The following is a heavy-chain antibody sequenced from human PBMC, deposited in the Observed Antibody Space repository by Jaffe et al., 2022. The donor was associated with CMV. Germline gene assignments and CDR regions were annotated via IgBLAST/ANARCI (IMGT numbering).Heavy chain of an antibody. CDR2: IYTTGST. CDR1: GGSMSGYY. V-gene: IGHV4-4*07. D-gene: IGHD2-2*01. J-gene: IGHJ6*02. CDR3: ARDFCSSTRCSYGLDA. Sequence: QVQLQESGPGLVKPSETLSLTCTVSGGSMSGYYWSWIRQPAGKGLEWIGRIYTTGSTNYNPSLKSRLTMSIDTSENQFSLKLTSVTAADTAVYYCARDFCSSTRCSYGLDAWGQGTTVSVSS.